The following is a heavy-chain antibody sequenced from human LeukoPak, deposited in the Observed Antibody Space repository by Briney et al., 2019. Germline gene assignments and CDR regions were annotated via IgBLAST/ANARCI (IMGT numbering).Heavy chain of an antibody. D-gene: IGHD1-26*01. CDR2: IRYDGRNK. CDR1: GFTFSNYG. CDR3: AKDLNSGNYYTVDY. Sequence: GGSLRLSCAASGFTFSNYGMHWVRQAPGKGLEWVGFIRYDGRNKYYADSVQGRFTISRDNSKDTLYLQMNTLRAEDTAIYYCAKDLNSGNYYTVDYWGQGTLVSVSS. V-gene: IGHV3-30*02. J-gene: IGHJ4*02.